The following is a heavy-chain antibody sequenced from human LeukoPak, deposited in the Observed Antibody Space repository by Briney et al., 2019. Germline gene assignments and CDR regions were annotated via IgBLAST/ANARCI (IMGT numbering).Heavy chain of an antibody. V-gene: IGHV1-46*01. Sequence: WASVKVSCKASGYTFTGYYMHWVRQAPGQGLEWMGIINPSGGSTSYAQKFQGRVTMTRDTSTSTVYMELSSLRSEDTAVYYCMYYYDSSGYHYWGQGTLVTVSS. J-gene: IGHJ4*02. CDR1: GYTFTGYY. CDR2: INPSGGST. CDR3: MYYYDSSGYHY. D-gene: IGHD3-22*01.